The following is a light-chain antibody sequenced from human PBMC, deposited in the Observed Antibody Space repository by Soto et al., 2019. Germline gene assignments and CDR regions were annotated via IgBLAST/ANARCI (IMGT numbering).Light chain of an antibody. CDR2: AAS. V-gene: IGKV1-33*01. J-gene: IGKJ3*01. Sequence: DIQMTQSPSSLSASVGDRVTLTCRASQGISTYLNWYQQKPGKAPKLLICAASSLQSGVPSRFSGSGSGTDFTFTISSLQPEDIASYYCQHYNNLPFTFGPGTKVDIK. CDR3: QHYNNLPFT. CDR1: QGISTY.